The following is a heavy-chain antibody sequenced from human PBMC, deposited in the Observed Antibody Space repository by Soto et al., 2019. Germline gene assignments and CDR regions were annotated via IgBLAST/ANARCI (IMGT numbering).Heavy chain of an antibody. CDR2: ISGGGNDR. D-gene: IGHD6-13*01. Sequence: EVQLLESGGGLVQPGGSLTLSCAASGFTFSSYAMSWVRQAPGKGLEWVSAISGGGNDRFYADSVRGRLTISRDNSRNTLYLHMNSLRAEDTAVHYCARSLFIASTDTEPFDSWGQGTLVTVSS. CDR3: ARSLFIASTDTEPFDS. CDR1: GFTFSSYA. V-gene: IGHV3-23*01. J-gene: IGHJ4*02.